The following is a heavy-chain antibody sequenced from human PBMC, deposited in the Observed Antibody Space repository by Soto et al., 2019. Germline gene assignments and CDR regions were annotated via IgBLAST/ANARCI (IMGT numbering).Heavy chain of an antibody. J-gene: IGHJ2*01. CDR2: IYWDDDK. V-gene: IGHV2-5*02. CDR1: EFSVSSSGVG. CDR3: SHRRGLLATGQGWYFDF. D-gene: IGHD5-12*01. Sequence: QITLKESGPTLVKPTQTLTLTCTCSEFSVSSSGVGVGWIRQPPGKALEWLALIYWDDDKRYSPSLRRTLTTTKDTSNNQVCLTMTNLDPVDTSAYYCSHRRGLLATGQGWYFDFWGRCTLVTVSS.